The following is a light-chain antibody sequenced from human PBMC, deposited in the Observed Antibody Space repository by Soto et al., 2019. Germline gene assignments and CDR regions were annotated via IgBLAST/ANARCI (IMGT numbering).Light chain of an antibody. CDR1: NIGSKS. CDR2: YDS. Sequence: SYELTQSPSVSVAPGQTATITCGGKNIGSKSVNWYRLKAAQAPVLVMSYDSDRPSGIPEGFSGSNSGNTATLTLSRVESGDEADYYCQVWDTRNDHHVFGSGTKLTVL. J-gene: IGLJ1*01. V-gene: IGLV3-21*01. CDR3: QVWDTRNDHHV.